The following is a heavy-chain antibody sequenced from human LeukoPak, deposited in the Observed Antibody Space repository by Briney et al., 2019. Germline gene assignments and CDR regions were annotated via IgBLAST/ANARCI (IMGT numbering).Heavy chain of an antibody. D-gene: IGHD3-10*01. J-gene: IGHJ4*02. Sequence: SETLSLTCTVSGGSISSYYWSWIRQPAGKGLEWIGRIYTSGSTNYNPSLKSRVTISVDTSKNQFSLKLSSVTAADTAVYYCARGSVPTMVRGVTALLPEYYFDYWGQGTLVTVSS. CDR1: GGSISSYY. CDR2: IYTSGST. CDR3: ARGSVPTMVRGVTALLPEYYFDY. V-gene: IGHV4-4*07.